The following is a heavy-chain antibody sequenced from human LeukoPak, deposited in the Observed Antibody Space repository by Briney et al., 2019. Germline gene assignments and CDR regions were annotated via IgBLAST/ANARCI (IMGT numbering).Heavy chain of an antibody. V-gene: IGHV1-18*01. D-gene: IGHD2-2*01. CDR3: ARDARYCSSTGCYGGRDFDY. CDR1: GYTFTSYG. J-gene: IGHJ4*02. Sequence: ASVKVSCKASGYTFTSYGISWVRQAPGQGLEWMGWISAYNGNTNYAQKHQGRVTMTTDTSTSTAYMELRSLRSDDTAVYYCARDARYCSSTGCYGGRDFDYWGQGTLVTVSS. CDR2: ISAYNGNT.